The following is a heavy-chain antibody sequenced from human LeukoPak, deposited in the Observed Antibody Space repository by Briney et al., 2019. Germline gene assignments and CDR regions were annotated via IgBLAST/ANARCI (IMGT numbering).Heavy chain of an antibody. CDR3: ARGRAGRLSASNWFDP. Sequence: SQTLSLTCTVSGDSLSSGNFYWPWIRQPAGKGLEWIGRIYTNGDTSYNPSLKSRVTILLDTSQNHFSLRLSSVTATDTAVYYCARGRAGRLSASNWFDPWGHGTLVTVSS. J-gene: IGHJ5*02. V-gene: IGHV4-61*02. D-gene: IGHD6-19*01. CDR1: GDSLSSGNFY. CDR2: IYTNGDT.